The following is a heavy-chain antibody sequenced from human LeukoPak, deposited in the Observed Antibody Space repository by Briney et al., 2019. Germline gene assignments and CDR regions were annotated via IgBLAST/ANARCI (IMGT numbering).Heavy chain of an antibody. D-gene: IGHD6-6*01. V-gene: IGHV2-70*04. CDR2: IDWDDDK. J-gene: IGHJ4*02. CDR3: AREGIAARRFEYYFDY. Sequence: ESGPALVKPTQTLTLTCTFSGFSLSTSGMRVSWIRQPPGKALEWLARIDWDDDKFYSTSLKTRLTISKDTSKNQVVLTMTNMDPVDTATYYCAREGIAARRFEYYFDYWGQGTLVTVSS. CDR1: GFSLSTSGMR.